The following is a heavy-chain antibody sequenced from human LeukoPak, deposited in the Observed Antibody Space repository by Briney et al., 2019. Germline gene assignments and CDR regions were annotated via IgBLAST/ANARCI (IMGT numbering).Heavy chain of an antibody. J-gene: IGHJ6*04. CDR2: ISSSGSTI. D-gene: IGHD3-10*02. CDR1: GFTFSSYP. CDR3: AELGITMIGGV. V-gene: IGHV3-48*03. Sequence: GGSLRLSCTASGFTFSSYPMHWVRQAPGKGLEWVSYISSSGSTIYYADSVKGRFTISRDNAKNSLYLQMNSLRAEDTAVYYCAELGITMIGGVWGKGTTVTISS.